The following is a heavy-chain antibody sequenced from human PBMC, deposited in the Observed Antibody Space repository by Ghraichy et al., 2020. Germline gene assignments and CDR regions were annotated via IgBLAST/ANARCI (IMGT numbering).Heavy chain of an antibody. CDR1: GFTFSSYA. D-gene: IGHD3/OR15-3a*01. CDR3: AKDRGGMIWYDAFDL. J-gene: IGHJ3*01. Sequence: GGSLRLSCAASGFTFSSYAMSWVRQAPGKRLEWVSAISGSGGSTYYADSVKGRFTISRDNSKNTLYLQMNSLRAEDTAVYYCAKDRGGMIWYDAFDLWGQGTMVTVSS. V-gene: IGHV3-23*01. CDR2: ISGSGGST.